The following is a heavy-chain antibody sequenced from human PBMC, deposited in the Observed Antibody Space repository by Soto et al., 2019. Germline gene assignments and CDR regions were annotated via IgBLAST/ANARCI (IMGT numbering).Heavy chain of an antibody. CDR1: GFTFSNYA. Sequence: EVQLLDSGGGLVQPGGSLRLSCAASGFTFSNYAMTWVRQDPGKGLEWVSGISGSGGRSYYADSVKGRFTISRDNSKSTLYLQMNSLRAEDTAVYYCAKAYFVWSSEQPYYFDYWGQGTLVTVSS. J-gene: IGHJ4*02. V-gene: IGHV3-23*01. CDR2: ISGSGGRS. CDR3: AKAYFVWSSEQPYYFDY. D-gene: IGHD3-16*01.